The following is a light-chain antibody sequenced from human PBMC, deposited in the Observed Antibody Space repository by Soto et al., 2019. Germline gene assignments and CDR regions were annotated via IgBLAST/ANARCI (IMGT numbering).Light chain of an antibody. CDR1: QGISSY. CDR2: AAS. CDR3: QQLNSYPLT. J-gene: IGKJ4*01. V-gene: IGKV1-9*01. Sequence: DIQLTQSPSFLSASVGDRVTITCRASQGISSYLAWYQQKPGKAPKLLIYAASTLQSGVPARFSGSGSGTEFTLTISSLQPEDFANYYCQQLNSYPLTGGGGTKVEIK.